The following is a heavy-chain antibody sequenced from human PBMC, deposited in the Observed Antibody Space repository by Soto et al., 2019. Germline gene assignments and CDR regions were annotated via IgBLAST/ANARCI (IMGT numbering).Heavy chain of an antibody. Sequence: QVPLVQSGAEVKKPGASVKVSCKASGYTFTSYGISWVRQAPGQGLEWMGWISAYNGNTNYAQKLQGRVTMTTDTSTSTAYMELRSLRSDDTAVYYCARDDSRGPSTPYYYYGMDVWGQGTTVTVSS. V-gene: IGHV1-18*01. CDR2: ISAYNGNT. CDR3: ARDDSRGPSTPYYYYGMDV. CDR1: GYTFTSYG. J-gene: IGHJ6*02. D-gene: IGHD2-21*01.